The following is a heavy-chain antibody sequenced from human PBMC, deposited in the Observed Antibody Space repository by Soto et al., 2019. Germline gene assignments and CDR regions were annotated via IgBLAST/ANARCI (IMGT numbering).Heavy chain of an antibody. D-gene: IGHD3-10*01. CDR3: ARGWNYCLDF. CDR1: GFPFREFG. Sequence: QMQLVESGGGVVQPGRSLRLACVASGFPFREFGMHWVRQDPGKGLEWVALISYDGGDYADSVKGRFTISRDDSRDTLVLHMDNLRPDDTGVYYCARGWNYCLDFWGQGTLVAVSS. CDR2: ISYDGGD. V-gene: IGHV3-33*05. J-gene: IGHJ4*02.